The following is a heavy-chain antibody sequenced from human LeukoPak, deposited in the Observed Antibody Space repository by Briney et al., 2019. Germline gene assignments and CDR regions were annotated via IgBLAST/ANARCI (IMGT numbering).Heavy chain of an antibody. CDR1: GGSFSGCY. J-gene: IGHJ6*02. V-gene: IGHV4-34*01. D-gene: IGHD2-2*01. CDR3: ARDGSTSPYCYYYYGMDV. Sequence: SETLSLTCAVYGGSFSGCYWSWIRQPPGKLLEWTGEINHSGSTNYNPSLKGRVTISVDTSKNQFSLKLSSVTAADTAVYYCARDGSTSPYCYYYYGMDVWGQGTTVTVSS. CDR2: INHSGST.